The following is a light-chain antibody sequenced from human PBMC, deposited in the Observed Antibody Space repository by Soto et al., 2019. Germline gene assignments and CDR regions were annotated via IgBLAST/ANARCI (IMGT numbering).Light chain of an antibody. V-gene: IGKV3-15*01. CDR1: QGVSRK. CDR2: GAS. Sequence: DIVMTQSPATLSVAPGERVTFSCRASQGVSRKLAWYQHKPGQAPRLLISGASTGATGIPARFSASGSGTEFTLTISSLQSEDFAVYYCQQFNYWPPITFGQGTRLEIK. CDR3: QQFNYWPPIT. J-gene: IGKJ5*01.